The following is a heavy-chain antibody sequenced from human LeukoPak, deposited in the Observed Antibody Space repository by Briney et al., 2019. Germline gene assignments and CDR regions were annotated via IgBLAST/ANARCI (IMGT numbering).Heavy chain of an antibody. CDR3: ARGDRITMVRVFDY. J-gene: IGHJ4*02. CDR2: IYYSGPT. CDR1: GGSISSYY. D-gene: IGHD3-10*01. V-gene: IGHV4-59*12. Sequence: SETLSLTCTVSGGSISSYYWSWVRQSPGKGLEWMGYIYYSGPTNYNPSLKSRVTIAVDTSKNQFSLRLRSVTAADTAVYSCARGDRITMVRVFDYWGQGTLVTVSS.